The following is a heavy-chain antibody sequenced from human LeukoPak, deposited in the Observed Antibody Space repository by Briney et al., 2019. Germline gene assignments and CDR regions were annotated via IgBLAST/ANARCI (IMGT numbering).Heavy chain of an antibody. CDR1: GFTFSSFG. CDR3: ATDHGFHYGAYFDY. CDR2: ISYDGSNK. D-gene: IGHD4-17*01. Sequence: AGSLRLSCAASGFTFSSFGMHWVRQAPGKGLESVAVISYDGSNKYSADSVKGRFTISRDNSKNTLYLQMNSLRAEDTAVYYCATDHGFHYGAYFDYWGQGTLVTVSS. J-gene: IGHJ4*02. V-gene: IGHV3-30*03.